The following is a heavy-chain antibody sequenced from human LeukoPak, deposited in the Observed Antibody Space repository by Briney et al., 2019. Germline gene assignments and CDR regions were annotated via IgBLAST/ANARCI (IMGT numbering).Heavy chain of an antibody. CDR1: GFTLSSYS. CDR3: ARVGQGRCPAC. CDR2: ISSSSSYI. J-gene: IGHJ4*02. Sequence: GGSLRLSCAASGFTLSSYSMNWVRQAPGKGLEWVSSISSSSSYIYYADSVKGRFTISRDNAKNSLYLQMNSLRADDTAVNYCARVGQGRCPACWGQGTLVTVSS. V-gene: IGHV3-21*01.